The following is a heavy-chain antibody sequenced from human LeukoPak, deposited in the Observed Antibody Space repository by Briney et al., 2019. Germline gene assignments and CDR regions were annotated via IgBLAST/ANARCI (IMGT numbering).Heavy chain of an antibody. CDR3: ARDLATVTTPFFDN. J-gene: IGHJ4*02. D-gene: IGHD4-17*01. Sequence: GASVKVSCKTSGFSFTGYYIHWVRQAPGQGLEWMGWINLNSGGTNYAQNFQGRVTMTRDTSISTAYMELSRLRSDDTAVYYRARDLATVTTPFFDNWGQGTLVTVSS. CDR1: GFSFTGYY. CDR2: INLNSGGT. V-gene: IGHV1-2*02.